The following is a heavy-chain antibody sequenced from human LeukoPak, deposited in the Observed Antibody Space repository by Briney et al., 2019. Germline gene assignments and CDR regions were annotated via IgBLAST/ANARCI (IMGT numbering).Heavy chain of an antibody. D-gene: IGHD1-1*01. CDR1: GHTFTSYD. CDR3: ATDNYAFNY. CDR2: MSPSSGKT. Sequence: ASVKVSCKASGHTFTSYDINWVRQATGRGLEWMGWMSPSSGKTGYAQKFQDRVTITRNTSETTAYMELNSLRSEDTAVYYCATDNYAFNYWGQGTLVTVSS. V-gene: IGHV1-8*01. J-gene: IGHJ4*02.